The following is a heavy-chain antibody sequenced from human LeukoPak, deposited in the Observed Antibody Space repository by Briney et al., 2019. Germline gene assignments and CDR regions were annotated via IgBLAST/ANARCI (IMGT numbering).Heavy chain of an antibody. J-gene: IGHJ5*02. V-gene: IGHV1-3*03. D-gene: IGHD6-13*01. CDR2: INAGNGNT. Sequence: GASVKGSCKGSGYTFTSYAMHWVCQAPGQRLEWMGWINAGNGNTKYSQGFQGRGTITRDTSASTAYMELSSLRSEDMAVYYCARAQGIAAPYNWFDPWGQGTLVTVSS. CDR1: GYTFTSYA. CDR3: ARAQGIAAPYNWFDP.